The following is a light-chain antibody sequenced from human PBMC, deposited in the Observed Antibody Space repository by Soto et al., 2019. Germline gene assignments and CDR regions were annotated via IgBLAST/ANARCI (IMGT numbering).Light chain of an antibody. Sequence: DIQMTQSPSTLSASVGDRVTITCRATQSISKWLAWYLQKPGKAPKLLIYEASSLDSGVPSRFSGSGSGTEFSLTISSLQPDDFATYYCQHQSYRLGQGTRLEIK. CDR3: QHQSYR. J-gene: IGKJ2*03. CDR2: EAS. CDR1: QSISKW. V-gene: IGKV1-5*03.